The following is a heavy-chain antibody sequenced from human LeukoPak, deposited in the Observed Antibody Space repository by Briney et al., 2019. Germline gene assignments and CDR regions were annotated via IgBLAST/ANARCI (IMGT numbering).Heavy chain of an antibody. D-gene: IGHD1-26*01. CDR3: ARVLVGADHRTDY. CDR1: GYTLTELS. J-gene: IGHJ4*02. Sequence: ASVKVSCKVSGYTLTELSMHWVRQAPGQGLEWMGWISAYNGNTNYAQKLQGRVTMTTDTSTSTAYMELRSLRSDDTAVYYCARVLVGADHRTDYWGQGTLVTVSS. CDR2: ISAYNGNT. V-gene: IGHV1-18*01.